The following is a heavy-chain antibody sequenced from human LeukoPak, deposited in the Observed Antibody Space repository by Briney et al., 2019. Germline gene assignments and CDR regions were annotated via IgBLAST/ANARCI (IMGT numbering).Heavy chain of an antibody. CDR1: GGSISSYY. J-gene: IGHJ3*02. D-gene: IGHD6-19*01. CDR2: IYTSGST. CDR3: ARDLRSGRTHEGAFDI. V-gene: IGHV4-4*07. Sequence: SETLSLTCTVSGGSISSYYWSWIRQPAGKGLEWIGRIYTSGSTNYNPSLKSRVTMSVYPSKNQFSLKLSSVTAADTAVYYCARDLRSGRTHEGAFDIWGQGKMVTVSS.